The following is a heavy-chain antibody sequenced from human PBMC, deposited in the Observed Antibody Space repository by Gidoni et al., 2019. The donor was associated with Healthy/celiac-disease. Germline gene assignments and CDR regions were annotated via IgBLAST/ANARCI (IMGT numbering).Heavy chain of an antibody. V-gene: IGHV3-48*02. CDR1: GFTFSTYS. D-gene: IGHD3-3*01. CDR3: ARDTIFGVVITDLSGSSFDY. J-gene: IGHJ4*02. Sequence: EVQLVESGGGLVQPGGSLRLSCAASGFTFSTYSMNWVRQAPGKGLEWVSYISSSSSTIYYADSVKGRFTISRDNAKNSLYLQMNSLRDEDTAVYYCARDTIFGVVITDLSGSSFDYWGQGTLVTVSS. CDR2: ISSSSSTI.